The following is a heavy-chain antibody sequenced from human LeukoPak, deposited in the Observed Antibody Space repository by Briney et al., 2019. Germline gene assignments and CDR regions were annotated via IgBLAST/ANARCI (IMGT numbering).Heavy chain of an antibody. CDR2: IIPIFGTA. Sequence: SVRVSCKASGGTFSSYAISWVRQAPGQGLEWMGGIIPIFGTANYAQKFQGRVTITTDESTSTAYMELSSLRSEDTAVYYCARSSSSSLGAFDYWGQGTLVTVSS. V-gene: IGHV1-69*05. D-gene: IGHD6-6*01. J-gene: IGHJ4*02. CDR1: GGTFSSYA. CDR3: ARSSSSSLGAFDY.